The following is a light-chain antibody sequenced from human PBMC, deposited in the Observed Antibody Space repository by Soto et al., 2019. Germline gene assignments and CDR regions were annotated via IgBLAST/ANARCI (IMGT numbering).Light chain of an antibody. CDR2: DVS. V-gene: IGLV2-14*01. CDR3: CSYTSSETYV. CDR1: SSDVGGYDF. Sequence: QSVLTQPASVSGSPGQSITISCTGTSSDVGGYDFVSWYQQHPGKAPKVMIYDVSNRPSGVSNRFSGSKSGNTASLTISGLQAEDEADYYCCSYTSSETYVFGTGTKSPS. J-gene: IGLJ1*01.